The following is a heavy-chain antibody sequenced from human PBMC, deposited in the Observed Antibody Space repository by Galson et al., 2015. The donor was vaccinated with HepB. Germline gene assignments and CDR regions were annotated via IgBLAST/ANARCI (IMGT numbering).Heavy chain of an antibody. D-gene: IGHD3-10*01. J-gene: IGHJ4*02. CDR2: ISAYNGNT. V-gene: IGHV1-18*01. CDR1: GYTFTSYG. Sequence: SVKVSCKASGYTFTSYGISWVRQAPGQGLEWMGWISAYNGNTNYAQKLQGRVTMTTDTSTSTAYMELRSLRSDDTAVYYCARVGEGYGSGSYYFDYWGQGPWSPSPQ. CDR3: ARVGEGYGSGSYYFDY.